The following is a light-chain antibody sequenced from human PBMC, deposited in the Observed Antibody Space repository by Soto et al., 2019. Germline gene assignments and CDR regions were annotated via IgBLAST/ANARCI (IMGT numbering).Light chain of an antibody. CDR3: QQTYSTVWT. Sequence: DILMTQSPSSLSASVGDRVTITCRTSQSISSYLNWYQQKPGQAPKLLIYAATSLQSGVPSRFSGSGSETDFTLTISSLQPEDFATYYCQQTYSTVWTFGQGTRLEIK. J-gene: IGKJ5*01. V-gene: IGKV1-39*01. CDR2: AAT. CDR1: QSISSY.